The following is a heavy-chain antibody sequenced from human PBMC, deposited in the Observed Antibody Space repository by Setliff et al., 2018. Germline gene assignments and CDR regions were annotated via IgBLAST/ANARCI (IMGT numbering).Heavy chain of an antibody. CDR1: GYTFTGYY. CDR2: INPNSGGT. D-gene: IGHD3-22*01. Sequence: EASVKVSCKASGYTFTGYYIHWVRQAPGQGLEWMGRINPNSGGTNYGQKVQGRVTMTRDTSISTSYMELSSLKSDDTAVYYCVRGEENDSSGYYWVRLRPPTDSWGQGTLVTVSS. V-gene: IGHV1-2*06. CDR3: VRGEENDSSGYYWVRLRPPTDS. J-gene: IGHJ4*02.